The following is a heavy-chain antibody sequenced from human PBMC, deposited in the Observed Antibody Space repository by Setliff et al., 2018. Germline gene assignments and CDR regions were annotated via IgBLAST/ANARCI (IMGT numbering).Heavy chain of an antibody. CDR1: GYIFTDYY. J-gene: IGHJ5*02. CDR3: ARGYRGYYNFWSGSQGANWFDP. D-gene: IGHD3-3*01. V-gene: IGHV1-2*06. Sequence: ASVKVSCKASGYIFTDYYMHWVRQAPGQEPGWMGRINPNSGGTNYAQKFQGRVTMTRDTSISTAYTELSSLRSEDMAVYYCARGYRGYYNFWSGSQGANWFDPWGQGTLVTVSS. CDR2: INPNSGGT.